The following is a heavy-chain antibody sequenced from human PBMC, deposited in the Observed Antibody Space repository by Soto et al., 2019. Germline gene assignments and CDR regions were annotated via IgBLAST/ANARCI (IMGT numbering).Heavy chain of an antibody. Sequence: NPGGSLRLSCAASGFTFSSYSMNWVRQAPGKGLEWVSSISSSSSYIYYADSVKGRFTISRDNAKNSLYLQMNSLRAEDTAVYYCARSGSWSYDTRFDAFDIWGQGTMVTVSS. D-gene: IGHD6-13*01. J-gene: IGHJ3*02. CDR2: ISSSSSYI. CDR3: ARSGSWSYDTRFDAFDI. V-gene: IGHV3-21*01. CDR1: GFTFSSYS.